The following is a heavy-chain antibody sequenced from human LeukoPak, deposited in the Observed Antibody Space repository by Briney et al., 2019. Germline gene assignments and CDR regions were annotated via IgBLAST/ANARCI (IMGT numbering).Heavy chain of an antibody. J-gene: IGHJ6*03. Sequence: GASVKVSCKASGYTFTGYYMHWVRRAPGQGREWMGWINPNSGGTNYAQKFQGRVTMTRDTSISTAYMELSRLRSDDTAVYYCARDYCSSTSCYYYYMDVWGKGTTATVSS. V-gene: IGHV1-2*02. CDR3: ARDYCSSTSCYYYYMDV. CDR2: INPNSGGT. CDR1: GYTFTGYY. D-gene: IGHD2-2*01.